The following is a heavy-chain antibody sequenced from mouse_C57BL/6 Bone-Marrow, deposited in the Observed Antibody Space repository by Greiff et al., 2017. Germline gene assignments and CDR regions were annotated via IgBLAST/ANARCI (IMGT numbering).Heavy chain of an antibody. J-gene: IGHJ3*01. D-gene: IGHD1-1*01. Sequence: EVHLVESGGGLVKPGGSLKLSCAASGFTFSSYTMSWVRQTPEKRLEWVATISGGGGNTYYPDSVKGRFTIYRDNAKNTLYLQMSILRSEDTALYYCASLYYYGSSDPPWFAYWGQGTLVTVSA. CDR3: ASLYYYGSSDPPWFAY. CDR1: GFTFSSYT. V-gene: IGHV5-9*01. CDR2: ISGGGGNT.